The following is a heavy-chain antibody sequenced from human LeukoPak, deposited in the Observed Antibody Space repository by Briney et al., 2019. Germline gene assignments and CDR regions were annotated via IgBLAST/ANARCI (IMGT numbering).Heavy chain of an antibody. CDR3: ARVAEGYCSGGSCLIWFDP. CDR1: GGSISSYY. V-gene: IGHV4-59*01. Sequence: SETLSLTCTVSGGSISSYYWSWIRQPPGKGLEWIGYIYYSGSTNYNPSLKSRVTISVDTSMNQFSLKLSFVTAADTAVYYCARVAEGYCSGGSCLIWFDPWGQGTLVTVSS. J-gene: IGHJ5*02. D-gene: IGHD2-15*01. CDR2: IYYSGST.